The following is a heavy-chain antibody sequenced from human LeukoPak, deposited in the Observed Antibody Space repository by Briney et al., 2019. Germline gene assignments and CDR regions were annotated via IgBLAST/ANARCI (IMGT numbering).Heavy chain of an antibody. J-gene: IGHJ4*02. CDR3: ARVSRTTIVRGIITFDY. CDR1: GYTLTELS. Sequence: ASVKVPCKVSGYTLTELSMHWVRQAPGKGLEWMGGFDPEDGETIYAQKFQGRVTMTEDTSTDTAYMELSSLRSEDTAVYYCARVSRTTIVRGIITFDYWGQGTLVTVSS. V-gene: IGHV1-24*01. D-gene: IGHD3-10*01. CDR2: FDPEDGET.